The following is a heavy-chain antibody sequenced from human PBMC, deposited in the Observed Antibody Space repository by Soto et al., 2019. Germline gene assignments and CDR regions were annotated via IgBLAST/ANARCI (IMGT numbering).Heavy chain of an antibody. CDR1: GFTFSNYY. J-gene: IGHJ4*02. V-gene: IGHV3-11*01. CDR3: ARSYSSGWEFDY. Sequence: PVGSLRLSCGASGFTFSNYYMSWIRQAPGKGLEWVSYISSTGRTIYYADSVKGRFTVSRDNAQNSLSLKLNSLRVEDTAVYYCARSYSSGWEFDYWGQRTQVTVSS. CDR2: ISSTGRTI. D-gene: IGHD6-19*01.